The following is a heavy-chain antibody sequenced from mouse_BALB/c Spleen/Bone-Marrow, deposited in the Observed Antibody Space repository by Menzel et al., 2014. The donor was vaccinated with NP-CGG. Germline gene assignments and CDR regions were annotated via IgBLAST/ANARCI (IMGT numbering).Heavy chain of an antibody. CDR2: IRNKANGYTT. V-gene: IGHV7-3*02. CDR3: ARDENVGIYWYFDV. J-gene: IGHJ1*01. CDR1: GFTFTDYY. Sequence: EVHLVESGGGLVQPGGSLRLSCAASGFTFTDYYMSWVRQPPGKALGWLGFIRNKANGYTTYYSASVKGRFTISRDNSQSILYLQMNTLRAEDSATYYCARDENVGIYWYFDVWGAGTTVTVSS.